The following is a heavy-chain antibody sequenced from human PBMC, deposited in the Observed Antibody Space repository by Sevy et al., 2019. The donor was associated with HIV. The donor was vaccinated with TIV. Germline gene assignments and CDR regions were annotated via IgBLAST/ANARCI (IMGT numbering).Heavy chain of an antibody. D-gene: IGHD5-12*01. J-gene: IGHJ5*02. CDR1: GFTFENYG. V-gene: IGHV3-20*04. CDR3: ARNTGFAYGDNWFDP. CDR2: INWNGGTK. Sequence: GGSLRLSCAVSGFTFENYGMSWVRQAPGKGLEWVTGINWNGGTKNYVDSVKGRFTISRDNAKNSLNLQMDSLRVEDTAVYYCARNTGFAYGDNWFDPWGRGTLVTVSS.